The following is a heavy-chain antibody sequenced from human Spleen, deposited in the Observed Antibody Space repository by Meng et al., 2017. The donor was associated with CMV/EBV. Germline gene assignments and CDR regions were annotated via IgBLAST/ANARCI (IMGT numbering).Heavy chain of an antibody. CDR3: ARGRRVAAAGTNWFDP. CDR2: INHSGTT. Sequence: YVGSFSGYIWNWIRQPPGKGLERIGEINHSGTTIYNPPLKSRVTLSLDTSKNQFSLNLSSVTAADTAVYYCARGRRVAAAGTNWFDPWGQGTLVTVSS. CDR1: VGSFSGYI. J-gene: IGHJ5*02. D-gene: IGHD6-13*01. V-gene: IGHV4-34*01.